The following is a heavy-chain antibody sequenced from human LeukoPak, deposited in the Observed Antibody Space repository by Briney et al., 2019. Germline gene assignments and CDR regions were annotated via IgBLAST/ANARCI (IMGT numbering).Heavy chain of an antibody. J-gene: IGHJ4*02. Sequence: GGSLRLSCAATGFNFRKHWMSWVRQSIGKGLECVAKIQEDGNEMHYVDSVKGRFTISRDNARNSLYLQINSLRAEDTAVYYCAKDDWFGEFFYWGQGTLVTVSS. D-gene: IGHD3-10*01. V-gene: IGHV3-7*03. CDR2: IQEDGNEM. CDR1: GFNFRKHW. CDR3: AKDDWFGEFFY.